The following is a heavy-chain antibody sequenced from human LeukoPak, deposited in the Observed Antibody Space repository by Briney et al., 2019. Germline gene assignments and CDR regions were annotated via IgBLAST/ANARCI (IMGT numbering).Heavy chain of an antibody. J-gene: IGHJ4*02. Sequence: GGSLRLSCAASGLTFVNYVMTWVRQAPGKGLEWVSYIDGSGGNTYYADSVKGRFTISRDNSKNTLYLQMDSLRAEDSALYYCAKDHTWEPTPFYFDSWGQGTRVTVSS. D-gene: IGHD1-14*01. CDR1: GLTFVNYV. CDR3: AKDHTWEPTPFYFDS. CDR2: IDGSGGNT. V-gene: IGHV3-23*01.